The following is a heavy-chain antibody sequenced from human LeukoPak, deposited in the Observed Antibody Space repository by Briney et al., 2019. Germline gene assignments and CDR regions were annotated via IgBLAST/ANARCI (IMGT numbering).Heavy chain of an antibody. CDR2: IYPGDADT. Sequence: GEPLKISCKGSVYSFTSYWIGGVRQMPGKGLEWMGIIYPGDADTRYSSSFQGQVTISADKPIRTAYLQWSSLKASDTAMYYCARRTSTYSGSHLDYWGHGTLVTVSS. J-gene: IGHJ4*01. V-gene: IGHV5-51*01. CDR3: ARRTSTYSGSHLDY. D-gene: IGHD1-26*01. CDR1: VYSFTSYW.